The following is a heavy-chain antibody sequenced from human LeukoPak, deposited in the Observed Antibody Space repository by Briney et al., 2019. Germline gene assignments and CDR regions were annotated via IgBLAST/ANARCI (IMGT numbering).Heavy chain of an antibody. CDR1: GYTFTGYY. J-gene: IGHJ4*02. V-gene: IGHV1-2*02. CDR3: ARVRGEKGSEFDY. CDR2: INPNSGGT. D-gene: IGHD3-10*01. Sequence: GASVKVSCKASGYTFTGYYMHWVRQAPGQGLEWMGWINPNSGGTNYAQKFQGRVTMTRDTSISTAYMELSRLRSDDTAVYYCARVRGEKGSEFDYWGQGTLVTVSS.